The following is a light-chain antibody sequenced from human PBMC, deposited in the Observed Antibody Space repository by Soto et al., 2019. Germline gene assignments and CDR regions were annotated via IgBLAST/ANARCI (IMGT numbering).Light chain of an antibody. Sequence: DTVMTQSPATLSVSPGERATLSCRASQSVSSKLAWYQQKRGQAPRLLMYGASTRATGIPVRFSGSGSGTEFTLIISSLQSEDFAVYYCQQYSDWPRTFGQGTKVENK. J-gene: IGKJ1*01. CDR1: QSVSSK. CDR2: GAS. V-gene: IGKV3-15*01. CDR3: QQYSDWPRT.